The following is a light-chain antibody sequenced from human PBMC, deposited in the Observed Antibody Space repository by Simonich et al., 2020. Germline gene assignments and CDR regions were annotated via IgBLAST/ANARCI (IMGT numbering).Light chain of an antibody. CDR3: CSYAGSYTV. CDR2: DVS. Sequence: QSALTQPRSVSGSPGQSVTISCTGTSSDVGGYNYVSWDQQHPGKAAKLMIYDVSKRPAGVPDRFAGSKAGNTASLTISGLQAEDEADYYCCSYAGSYTVFGGGTKLTVL. J-gene: IGLJ3*02. CDR1: SSDVGGYNY. V-gene: IGLV2-11*01.